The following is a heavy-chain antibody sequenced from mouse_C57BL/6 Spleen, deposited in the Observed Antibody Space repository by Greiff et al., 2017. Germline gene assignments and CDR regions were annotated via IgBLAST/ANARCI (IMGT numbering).Heavy chain of an antibody. CDR3: ARMGVLWLRRGYFDV. CDR1: GYTFTSYW. Sequence: VQLQQPGAELVKPGASVKMSCKASGYTFTSYWITWVKQRPGQGLEWIGDIYPGSGSTNYNEKFKSKATLTVDTSSSTAYMQLSSLTSEDSAVYYCARMGVLWLRRGYFDVWGTGTTVTVSS. V-gene: IGHV1-55*01. D-gene: IGHD2-2*01. CDR2: IYPGSGST. J-gene: IGHJ1*03.